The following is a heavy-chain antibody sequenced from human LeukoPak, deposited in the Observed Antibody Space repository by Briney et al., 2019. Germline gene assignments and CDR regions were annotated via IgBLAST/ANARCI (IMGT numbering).Heavy chain of an antibody. J-gene: IGHJ4*02. V-gene: IGHV4-34*01. CDR2: INHSGST. CDR3: ARGRLLHY. CDR1: GGSFSGYY. Sequence: SETLSLTCAVYGGSFSGYYWSWIRQPPGKGPEWIGEINHSGSTNYKLSLKRRVTISVDTSKNQFSLKLSSVPAADTAVYCCARGRLLHYWGQGTLVTVSS.